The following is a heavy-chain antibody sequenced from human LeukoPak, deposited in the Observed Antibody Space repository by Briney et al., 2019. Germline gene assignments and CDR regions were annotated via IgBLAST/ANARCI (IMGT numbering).Heavy chain of an antibody. CDR3: ARVEPTYGMDV. J-gene: IGHJ6*02. Sequence: ASVTVSCKASGYTFTTYAIHWVRQAPGQRLEWMGWINAGNGNTRYSQKFQGRVTITRDTSASTASMELSSLRSEDTAVYYCARVEPTYGMDVWGQGTTVTVSS. D-gene: IGHD1-1*01. V-gene: IGHV1-3*01. CDR1: GYTFTTYA. CDR2: INAGNGNT.